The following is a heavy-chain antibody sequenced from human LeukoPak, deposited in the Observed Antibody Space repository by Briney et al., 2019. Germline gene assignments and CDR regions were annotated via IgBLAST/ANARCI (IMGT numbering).Heavy chain of an antibody. J-gene: IGHJ3*02. Sequence: GGSLRLSHAASGYTLSSYSMRCVRPPPAKGREWVSSLSCSSNYIHYTDSVKGRYTNSRDNDKNTLYLPMNSLRAEDTAVYYCAREGLLWFGEYEPHAFDIWGQGTMVTVSS. CDR2: LSCSSNYI. CDR3: AREGLLWFGEYEPHAFDI. V-gene: IGHV3-21*01. CDR1: GYTLSSYS. D-gene: IGHD3-10*01.